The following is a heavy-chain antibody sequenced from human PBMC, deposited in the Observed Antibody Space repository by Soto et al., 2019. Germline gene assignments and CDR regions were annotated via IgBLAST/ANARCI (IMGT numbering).Heavy chain of an antibody. D-gene: IGHD2-15*01. CDR1: GFTFSIVP. CDR3: SGCSGGACHKNYGMDV. V-gene: IGHV3-21*06. J-gene: IGHJ6*02. CDR2: ISPSSGHI. Sequence: EVHLVESGGARANLGGSRRLSFAFSGFTFSIVPMNWVRQPQGKGLEWVSSISPSSGHIYYADSVKGRFTISRDNAKNSLFLQMNSLRGEDTAVYYCSGCSGGACHKNYGMDVWGQGTTVTVSS.